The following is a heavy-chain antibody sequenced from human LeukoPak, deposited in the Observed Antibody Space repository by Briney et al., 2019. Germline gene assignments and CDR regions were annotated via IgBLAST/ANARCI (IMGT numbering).Heavy chain of an antibody. CDR2: ISVYNGIT. Sequence: ASVKVSCKASGYTFTNYAISWVRQAPGQGLEWMGWISVYNGITKYPQRFQGRVTMTTDTSTSTANMELSLRSDDTAVYYCANRGNYDSPFDPWGQGTLVTVSS. CDR1: GYTFTNYA. CDR3: ANRGNYDSPFDP. J-gene: IGHJ5*02. D-gene: IGHD3-3*01. V-gene: IGHV1-18*01.